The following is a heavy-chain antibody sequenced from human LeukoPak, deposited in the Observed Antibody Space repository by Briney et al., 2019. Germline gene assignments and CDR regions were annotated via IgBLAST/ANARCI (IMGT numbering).Heavy chain of an antibody. CDR2: IGTAGDT. D-gene: IGHD1-26*01. Sequence: QSGGSLRLSCAASGFTFSSYAMHWVRQATGKGLEWVSAIGTAGDTFYPGSVKGRFTISRENAKNSLSLQMNSLRAEDTAVYYCVRQQTPHGNFDYWGQGTLVTVSS. J-gene: IGHJ4*02. CDR1: GFTFSSYA. V-gene: IGHV3-13*01. CDR3: VRQQTPHGNFDY.